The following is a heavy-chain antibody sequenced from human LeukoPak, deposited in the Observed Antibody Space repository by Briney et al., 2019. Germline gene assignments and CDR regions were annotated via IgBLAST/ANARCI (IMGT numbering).Heavy chain of an antibody. V-gene: IGHV3-21*01. CDR1: GFTFSSYS. J-gene: IGHJ4*02. CDR2: ISSSSSYI. D-gene: IGHD6-13*01. CDR3: ARVAGRSSWFRGIDY. Sequence: GGSLRLSCAASGFTFSSYSMNWVRQAPGKGLEWVSSISSSSSYIYYADSVKGRFTISRDNAKNSLYLQMNSLRAEDTAVYYCARVAGRSSWFRGIDYWGQGTLVTVSS.